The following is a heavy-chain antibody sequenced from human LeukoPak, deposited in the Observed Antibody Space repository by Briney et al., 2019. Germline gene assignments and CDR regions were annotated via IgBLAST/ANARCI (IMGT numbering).Heavy chain of an antibody. D-gene: IGHD6-6*01. Sequence: PGGSLRLSCAASRFIFSNYAVTWVRQAPGKGLEWVSSISSSSSYIYYADSVKGRFTISRDNAKNSLYLQMNSLRAEDTAVYYCARPQGIAARSDYYYYMDVWGKGTTVTVSS. CDR2: ISSSSSYI. CDR1: RFIFSNYA. V-gene: IGHV3-21*01. CDR3: ARPQGIAARSDYYYYMDV. J-gene: IGHJ6*03.